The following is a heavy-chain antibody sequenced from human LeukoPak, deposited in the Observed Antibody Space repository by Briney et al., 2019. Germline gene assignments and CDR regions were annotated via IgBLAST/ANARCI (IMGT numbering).Heavy chain of an antibody. V-gene: IGHV3-7*01. D-gene: IGHD5-12*01. J-gene: IGHJ3*02. CDR3: AKPITITGATDGFDI. CDR1: GFAFSTYW. CDR2: IKQDGSEK. Sequence: GGSLRLSCAASGFAFSTYWMNWIRQAPGKGREWVANIKQDGSEKYYLDSVKGRFTISRDNAKNLLYLQMSSLRVEDTAVYYCAKPITITGATDGFDIWGQGAKVIVSS.